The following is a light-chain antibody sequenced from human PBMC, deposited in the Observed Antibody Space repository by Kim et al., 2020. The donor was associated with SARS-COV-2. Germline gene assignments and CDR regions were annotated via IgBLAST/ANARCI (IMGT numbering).Light chain of an antibody. V-gene: IGKV3-20*01. Sequence: GTLSLSPGERATLSCRASQSVNSRFLAWYQQKPGHAPRLLIYGASSRATGIPDRFSGSGSGTDFTLTISRLEPEDFAVYYCQVWTFGQGTKVDIK. CDR2: GAS. J-gene: IGKJ1*01. CDR3: QVWT. CDR1: QSVNSRF.